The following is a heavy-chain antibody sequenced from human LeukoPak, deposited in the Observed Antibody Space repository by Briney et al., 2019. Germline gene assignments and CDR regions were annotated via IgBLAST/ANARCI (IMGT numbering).Heavy chain of an antibody. CDR1: GYSFTAHW. V-gene: IGHV5-51*01. CDR3: ARQAEDSSGWYVDYFDY. D-gene: IGHD6-19*01. J-gene: IGHJ4*02. CDR2: IYPGDSDT. Sequence: GESLKISCRATGYSFTAHWIGWVRQMPGKGLEWMGIIYPGDSDTRYSPSFQGQVTISADKSISTAYLQWSSLKASDTAMYYCARQAEDSSGWYVDYFDYWGQGTLVTVSS.